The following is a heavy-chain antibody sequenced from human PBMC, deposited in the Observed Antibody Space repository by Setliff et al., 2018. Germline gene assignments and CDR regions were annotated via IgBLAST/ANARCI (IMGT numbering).Heavy chain of an antibody. CDR2: ISWNSGSI. J-gene: IGHJ6*02. CDR3: AKDLLRGVVVPAAKETGGLHLYYYYYGMDV. Sequence: SLKISCAASGFTFDDYAMHWVRQAPGKGLEWVSGISWNSGSIGYADSVKGRFTISRDNSKNTLYLQMNSLRAEDTAVYYCAKDLLRGVVVPAAKETGGLHLYYYYYGMDVWGQGTTVTVSS. CDR1: GFTFDDYA. V-gene: IGHV3-9*01. D-gene: IGHD2-2*01.